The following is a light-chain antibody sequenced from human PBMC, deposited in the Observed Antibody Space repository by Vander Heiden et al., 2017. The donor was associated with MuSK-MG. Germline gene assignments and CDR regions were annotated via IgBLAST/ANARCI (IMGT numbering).Light chain of an antibody. J-gene: IGKJ1*01. CDR3: RQSTQYGWT. CDR1: PSLVHSDGNTY. V-gene: IGKV2-24*01. CDR2: KSS. Sequence: DIVMTQTPLPSTVTLGQPASISCRSSPSLVHSDGNTYLSWLQQRPGQPPRLLIYKSSNRFSGAPDRFTGSGAGTDFTLKISRVEAEDVGVYYCRQSTQYGWTFGQGTKVEIK.